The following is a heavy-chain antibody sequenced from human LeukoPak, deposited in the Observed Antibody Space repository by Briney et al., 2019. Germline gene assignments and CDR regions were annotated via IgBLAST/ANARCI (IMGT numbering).Heavy chain of an antibody. V-gene: IGHV1-18*01. J-gene: IGHJ4*02. Sequence: ASVKVSCKASGYNFTIHGISWVRQAPGRGLEWMGWISPYNGNTKYAQKLQDRVTMTTDTSTSTAYMDLRSLRSDDTAVYYCARGLRGIRDYWGQGTPVTVSS. CDR3: ARGLRGIRDY. D-gene: IGHD2/OR15-2a*01. CDR1: GYNFTIHG. CDR2: ISPYNGNT.